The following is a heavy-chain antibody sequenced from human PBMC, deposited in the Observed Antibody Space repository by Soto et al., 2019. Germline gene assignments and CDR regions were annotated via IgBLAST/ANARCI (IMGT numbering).Heavy chain of an antibody. CDR3: ARDCPGSSTTCYGNEWFDS. D-gene: IGHD2-2*01. V-gene: IGHV3-48*01. CDR2: ISSSRSTI. J-gene: IGHJ5*01. Sequence: GGSLRLSCAASGFTFSSYSMNWVRQAPGKGLEWVSYISSSRSTIYYADSVKGRFTISRDNAKNSLYLQMNRLRAEDTAVYYCARDCPGSSTTCYGNEWFDSWGQGTLVTVSS. CDR1: GFTFSSYS.